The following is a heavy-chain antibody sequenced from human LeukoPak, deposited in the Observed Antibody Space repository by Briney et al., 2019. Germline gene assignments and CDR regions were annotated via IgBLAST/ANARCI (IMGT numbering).Heavy chain of an antibody. J-gene: IGHJ4*02. Sequence: AGSLTLSCAAYRFTVCSNYMRWVGQGQGLGLEWGSNTYSGGSTYYADSVKGRFTISRDNSKNTLYLQMNSLRAEDTAVYYCASRKAPGIAAAGTLLDYWGQGTLVTVSS. CDR2: TYSGGST. D-gene: IGHD6-13*01. V-gene: IGHV3-66*01. CDR3: ASRKAPGIAAAGTLLDY. CDR1: RFTVCSNY.